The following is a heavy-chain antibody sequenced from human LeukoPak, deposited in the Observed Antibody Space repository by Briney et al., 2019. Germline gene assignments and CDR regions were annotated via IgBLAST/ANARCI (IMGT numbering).Heavy chain of an antibody. J-gene: IGHJ6*03. Sequence: SETLSLTCAVYGGSFSGYYWSWIRQPPGKGLEWIGEINHSGSTNYNPSLKSRVTISVDTSKNQFSLKLSSVTAADTAVYYCARVTAAAGGYYMDVWGKGTTVTVSS. D-gene: IGHD6-13*01. CDR1: GGSFSGYY. CDR3: ARVTAAAGGYYMDV. V-gene: IGHV4-34*01. CDR2: INHSGST.